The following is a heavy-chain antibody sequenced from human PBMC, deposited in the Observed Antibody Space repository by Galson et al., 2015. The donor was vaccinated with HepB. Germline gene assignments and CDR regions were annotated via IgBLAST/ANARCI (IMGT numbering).Heavy chain of an antibody. Sequence: LSCAASGFTFSSYTMNWVRQAPGKGLESVSYISSTGTTMYYADSAKGRFTISRDNAQNSLYLQMNSLRDEDTAVYYCARVYFGSGSSSAYWYFDLWGRGALVTVSS. D-gene: IGHD3-10*01. CDR1: GFTFSSYT. CDR3: ARVYFGSGSSSAYWYFDL. V-gene: IGHV3-48*02. J-gene: IGHJ2*01. CDR2: ISSTGTTM.